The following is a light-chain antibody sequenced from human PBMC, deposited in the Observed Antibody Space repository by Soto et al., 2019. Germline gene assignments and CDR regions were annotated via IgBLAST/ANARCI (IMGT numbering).Light chain of an antibody. V-gene: IGKV3-20*01. J-gene: IGKJ1*01. CDR3: QQYGSSPT. Sequence: EIVMMQFPAPLSVSPGERVTLSCRSSQSVSQSVTTNLAWYQQKPGQAPRLFIHRASIRITGIPDRFSGSGTVTDFTLTISTLEPEDSAVYYCQQYGSSPTFGQGTKVDI. CDR2: RAS. CDR1: QSVSQSVTTN.